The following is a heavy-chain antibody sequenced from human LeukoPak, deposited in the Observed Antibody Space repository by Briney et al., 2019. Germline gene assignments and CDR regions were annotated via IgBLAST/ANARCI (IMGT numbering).Heavy chain of an antibody. J-gene: IGHJ4*02. CDR1: GFTFSSYA. V-gene: IGHV3-23*01. Sequence: GGSLRLSCAASGFTFSSYAMHWVRQAPGKGLEWVSAFSGSGGSTYYADSVKGRFTISRDNSKNTLYLQMNNLRAEDTAVYYRATSGLSRFGFWGQGTLVTVSS. D-gene: IGHD2/OR15-2a*01. CDR2: FSGSGGST. CDR3: ATSGLSRFGF.